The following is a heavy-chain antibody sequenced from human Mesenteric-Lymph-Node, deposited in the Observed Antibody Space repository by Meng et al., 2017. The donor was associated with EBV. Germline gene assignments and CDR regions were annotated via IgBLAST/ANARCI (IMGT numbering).Heavy chain of an antibody. CDR3: ARGGLVCGGIGSTCHTFYFEY. J-gene: IGHJ4*02. Sequence: QVQLQQWGAGLLKPSETLFLTCEGDGGSFNGYFWTWIRQSPEKGLEWIGEMNRSGSSSYNPSLKSRVTISVDTSKKSFSLRLSSVTAADTAVYYCARGGLVCGGIGSTCHTFYFEYWGPGTLVTVYS. CDR2: MNRSGSS. CDR1: GGSFNGYF. V-gene: IGHV4-34*02. D-gene: IGHD2-21*01.